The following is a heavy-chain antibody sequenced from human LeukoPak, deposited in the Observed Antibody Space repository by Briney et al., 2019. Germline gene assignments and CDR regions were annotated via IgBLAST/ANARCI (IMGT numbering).Heavy chain of an antibody. CDR2: IYSGGST. CDR1: GFTVSSNY. Sequence: PGGSLRLSCAASGFTVSSNYMSWVRQAPGKGLEWVSVIYSGGSTYYADSVKGRLTISRHNSKNTLYLQMNSLRAEDTAVYYCAREGGGYSYGPTDAFDIWGQGTMVTVSS. D-gene: IGHD5-18*01. CDR3: AREGGGYSYGPTDAFDI. J-gene: IGHJ3*02. V-gene: IGHV3-53*04.